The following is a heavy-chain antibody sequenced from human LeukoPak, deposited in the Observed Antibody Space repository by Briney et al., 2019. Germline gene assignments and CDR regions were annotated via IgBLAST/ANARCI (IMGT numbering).Heavy chain of an antibody. D-gene: IGHD6-13*01. J-gene: IGHJ6*03. V-gene: IGHV4-38-2*01. CDR1: GFTFSIYA. CDR3: GVPSWSGYYYYMDV. Sequence: GSLRLSCAASGFTFSIYAMSWVRQPPGKGLEWIGSIYYSGSTYYNPSLKSRVTISVDTSKNQFSLKLSSVTAADTAVYYCGVPSWSGYYYYMDVWGKGTTVTVSS. CDR2: IYYSGST.